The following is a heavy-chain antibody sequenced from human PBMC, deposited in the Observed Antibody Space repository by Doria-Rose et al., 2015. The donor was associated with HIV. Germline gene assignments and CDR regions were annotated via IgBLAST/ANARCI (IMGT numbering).Heavy chain of an antibody. Sequence: ESGPVLVKPTETLTLTCTVSGVSLSSPGMGVSWIRQPPGKALEWLANIFPDDERSYNASLKSSLTISRGTSKRQVVLTMTDMGPMDTATYYCARIKSSRWYHKYYFDFWGQGTLVIVSA. CDR3: ARIKSSRWYHKYYFDF. J-gene: IGHJ4*02. CDR1: GVSLSSPGMG. CDR2: IFPDDER. V-gene: IGHV2-26*01. D-gene: IGHD6-13*01.